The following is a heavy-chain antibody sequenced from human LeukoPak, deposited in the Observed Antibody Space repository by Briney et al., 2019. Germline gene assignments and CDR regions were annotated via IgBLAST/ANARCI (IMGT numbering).Heavy chain of an antibody. CDR3: AKDRAPIYYYDSSGSDY. CDR2: ISGSGGST. D-gene: IGHD3-22*01. CDR1: GFTFSSYA. Sequence: GGSLRLSCAASGFTFSSYAMSWVRQAPGKGLEWVSAISGSGGSTYYADSVKGRFTVYRDNSKNTLYLQMNSLRAEDTAVYYCAKDRAPIYYYDSSGSDYWGQGTLVTVSS. V-gene: IGHV3-23*01. J-gene: IGHJ4*02.